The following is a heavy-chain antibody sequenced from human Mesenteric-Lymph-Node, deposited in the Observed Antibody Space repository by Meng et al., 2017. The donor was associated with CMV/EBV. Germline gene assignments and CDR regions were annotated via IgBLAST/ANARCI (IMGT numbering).Heavy chain of an antibody. V-gene: IGHV3-11*04. CDR3: ARAAGPFDY. J-gene: IGHJ4*02. D-gene: IGHD6-13*01. CDR2: ISSSGSTI. CDR1: GFTFSDYY. Sequence: GESLKISCAASGFTFSDYYMSWIRQAPGKGLEWVSYISSSGSTIYYADSLKGRFTISRDNAKNSLYLQMNSLRADDTAVYYCARAAGPFDYWGQGTPVTVSS.